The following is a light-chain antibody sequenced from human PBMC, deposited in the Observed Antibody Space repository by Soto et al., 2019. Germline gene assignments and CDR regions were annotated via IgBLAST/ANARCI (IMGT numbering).Light chain of an antibody. CDR2: GSS. J-gene: IGKJ3*01. CDR1: QSVPSTY. Sequence: EIVLTQSPGTLSFSPVERATLSCRASQSVPSTYLAWYQQRPGQAPRLLIYGSSTRAPGIPDRFSGSGSGTDFTLTVSGLEPEDFAVYVCQQYGTSPPFTVGPGTKVDI. V-gene: IGKV3-20*01. CDR3: QQYGTSPPFT.